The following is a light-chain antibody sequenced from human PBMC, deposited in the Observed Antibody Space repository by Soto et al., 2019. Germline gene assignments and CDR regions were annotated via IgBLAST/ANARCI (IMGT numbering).Light chain of an antibody. J-gene: IGKJ1*01. V-gene: IGKV2-28*01. CDR2: LGS. Sequence: DSVMTQFPLSLSVTPGEPASISCRSSQSLLHSNGYNYLGWYVQKPGQSPQLLIDLGSNRASGVPDRFSGSGSGTDFTLKISKVEAEDVGVYYCMQALQIRVEFGQGTKVEIK. CDR1: QSLLHSNGYNY. CDR3: MQALQIRVE.